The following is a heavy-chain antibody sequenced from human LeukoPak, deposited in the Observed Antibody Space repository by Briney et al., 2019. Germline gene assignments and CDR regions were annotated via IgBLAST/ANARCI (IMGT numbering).Heavy chain of an antibody. V-gene: IGHV1-18*01. Sequence: ASVKVSCRGFGYNFTNYGISWVRQAPGQRLEWMGWISGYNGNTDYAQKFQARVTMTTDTSTSTGYLGLRSLRSDDTAVYYCARAGRLKSGSNIYWGRGTLVTVSS. CDR3: ARAGRLKSGSNIY. J-gene: IGHJ4*02. D-gene: IGHD1-26*01. CDR2: ISGYNGNT. CDR1: GYNFTNYG.